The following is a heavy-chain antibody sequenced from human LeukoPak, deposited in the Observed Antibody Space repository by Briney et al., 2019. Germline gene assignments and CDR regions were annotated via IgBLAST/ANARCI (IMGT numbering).Heavy chain of an antibody. CDR1: GFTFSSYA. D-gene: IGHD6-13*01. V-gene: IGHV3-23*01. CDR2: ISGRGGST. J-gene: IGHJ4*02. Sequence: GGSLRLSCAASGFTFSSYAMSWVRQAPGKGLEWVSAISGRGGSTYYADSVKGRFTISRDNSKNTLYLQMNSLRAEDTAVYYCAKGGGPIAEAGIFDYWGQGTLVTVSS. CDR3: AKGGGPIAEAGIFDY.